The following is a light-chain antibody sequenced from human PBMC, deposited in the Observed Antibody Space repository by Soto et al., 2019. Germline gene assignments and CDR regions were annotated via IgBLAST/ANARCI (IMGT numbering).Light chain of an antibody. Sequence: EIVMTQSPATLSVSPGERATLSCRASQSVSSNLAWYQQKPGQAPRLLIYGASTRATCIPARFSGSGSGTEFTLTISSLKSEDFAVYYCQQYNNWPLTFGPGTKVELK. CDR2: GAS. V-gene: IGKV3-15*01. CDR1: QSVSSN. CDR3: QQYNNWPLT. J-gene: IGKJ1*01.